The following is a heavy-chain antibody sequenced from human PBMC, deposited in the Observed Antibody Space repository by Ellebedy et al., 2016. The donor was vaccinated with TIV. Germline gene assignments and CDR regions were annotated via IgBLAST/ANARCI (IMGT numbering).Heavy chain of an antibody. CDR3: ARKRDGSYIDY. Sequence: SETLSLTXTVLGGSISSDYWNWIRQPPGKGLEWIGFIYYSGRTNYNPSLKSRVTISVDTSKNQFSLKLNSVTAADTAVYYCARKRDGSYIDYWGQGTLVTVSS. J-gene: IGHJ4*02. CDR1: GGSISSDY. CDR2: IYYSGRT. V-gene: IGHV4-59*01. D-gene: IGHD2-15*01.